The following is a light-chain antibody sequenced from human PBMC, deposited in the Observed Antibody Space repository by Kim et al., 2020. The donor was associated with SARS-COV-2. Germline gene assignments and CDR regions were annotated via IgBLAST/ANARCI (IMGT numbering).Light chain of an antibody. J-gene: IGKJ2*01. Sequence: LSQGERATLSCRVSQSVSSTYLAWYQQKPGQAPRLLIYGASSRATGIPDRFSGSGSGTDFTLTISRLEPEDFAVYYCQQYRRSPYTFGQGTKLEI. CDR3: QQYRRSPYT. CDR1: QSVSSTY. CDR2: GAS. V-gene: IGKV3-20*01.